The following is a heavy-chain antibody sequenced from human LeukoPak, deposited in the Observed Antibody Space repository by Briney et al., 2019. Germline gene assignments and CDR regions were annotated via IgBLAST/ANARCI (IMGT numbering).Heavy chain of an antibody. J-gene: IGHJ3*02. CDR2: IYSGGST. Sequence: GGSLRLSCAASGFTASSNYMSWVRQAPGKGLEWVSVIYSGGSTYYADSVKGRFTISRDNSKNALYLQMNSLRAEDTAVYYCARDSIVGARDAFDIWGQGTMVTVSS. V-gene: IGHV3-66*02. D-gene: IGHD1-26*01. CDR1: GFTASSNY. CDR3: ARDSIVGARDAFDI.